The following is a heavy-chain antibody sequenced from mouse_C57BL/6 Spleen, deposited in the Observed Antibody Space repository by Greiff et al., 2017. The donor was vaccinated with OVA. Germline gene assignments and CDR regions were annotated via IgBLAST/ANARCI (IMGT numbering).Heavy chain of an antibody. D-gene: IGHD2-2*01. V-gene: IGHV1-55*01. J-gene: IGHJ4*01. CDR1: GYTFTSYW. CDR2: IYPGSGST. Sequence: VQLQQPGAELVKPGASVKMSCKASGYTFTSYWITWVKQRPGQGLEWIGDIYPGSGSTNYNEKFKSKATLTVDTSSSTAYMQLSSLTSEDSAVYYCARPMVTTKGYYYAMDYWGQGTSVTVSS. CDR3: ARPMVTTKGYYYAMDY.